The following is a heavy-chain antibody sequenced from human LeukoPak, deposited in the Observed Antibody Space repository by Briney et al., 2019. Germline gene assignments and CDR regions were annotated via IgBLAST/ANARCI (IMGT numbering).Heavy chain of an antibody. CDR1: GFTFTSYW. V-gene: IGHV3-7*03. CDR3: ARGSNSGYYAY. Sequence: PGGSLRLSCAASGFTFTSYWMSWVRQAPGKGLEWVANIKQDGSEKYYVDSVKGRFTISRGNAKNSLYLQMNSLRAEDTAVYYCARGSNSGYYAYWGQGTLVTVSS. CDR2: IKQDGSEK. D-gene: IGHD3-22*01. J-gene: IGHJ4*02.